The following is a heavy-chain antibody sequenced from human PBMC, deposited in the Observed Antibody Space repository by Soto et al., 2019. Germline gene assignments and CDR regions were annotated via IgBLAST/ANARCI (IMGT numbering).Heavy chain of an antibody. CDR1: GYTFTSYG. CDR3: ARDEEEGSYYDSSGYSAPDY. J-gene: IGHJ4*02. Sequence: XSVKVSCKASGYTFTSYGISWVRQAPGQGLEWMGWISAYNGNTNYAQKLQGRVTMTTDTSTSTAYMELRSLRSDDTAVYYRARDEEEGSYYDSSGYSAPDYWGQGTLVTVSS. CDR2: ISAYNGNT. V-gene: IGHV1-18*04. D-gene: IGHD3-22*01.